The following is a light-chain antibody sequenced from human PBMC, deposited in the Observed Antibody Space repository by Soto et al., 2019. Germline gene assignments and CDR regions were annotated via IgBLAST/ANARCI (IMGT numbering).Light chain of an antibody. V-gene: IGKV1-9*01. CDR3: QQYGGSPGT. CDR1: QGISSY. J-gene: IGKJ1*01. CDR2: GAS. Sequence: DIQLTQSPSFLSASVGDRVTITCRASQGISSYLAWYQQKPGKAPKLLIYGASSLQGGVPLRFSGSGSGTEFTLTISSLQPEDFAVYYCQQYGGSPGTFGQGTKVEIK.